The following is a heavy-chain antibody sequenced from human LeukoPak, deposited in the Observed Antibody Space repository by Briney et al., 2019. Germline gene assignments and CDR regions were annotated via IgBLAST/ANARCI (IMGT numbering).Heavy chain of an antibody. Sequence: SGGSLRLSCAASGFTFSSYAMHWVRQAPGKGLEWVAVMSYDGSNKYYADSVKGRFTISRDNSKNTLYLQMNSLRAEDTAVYYCAKENLWGQGTLVTVSS. V-gene: IGHV3-30-3*01. J-gene: IGHJ5*02. CDR1: GFTFSSYA. CDR2: MSYDGSNK. CDR3: AKENL.